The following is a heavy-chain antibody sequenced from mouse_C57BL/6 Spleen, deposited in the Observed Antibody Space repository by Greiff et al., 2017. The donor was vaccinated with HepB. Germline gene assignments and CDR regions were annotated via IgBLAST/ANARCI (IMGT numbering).Heavy chain of an antibody. V-gene: IGHV3-3*01. CDR1: GFSINSDCY. CDR3: ARDHLRLGYFDV. CDR2: TFYSGIT. Sequence: EVKVEESGPSLVRPSQTLSLTCTVTGFSINSDCYWIWIRQFPGNKLEYIGYTFYSGITYYNPSLESRTYITRDTSKNQFSLKLSSVTTEDTATYYCARDHLRLGYFDVWGTGTTVTVSS. J-gene: IGHJ1*03.